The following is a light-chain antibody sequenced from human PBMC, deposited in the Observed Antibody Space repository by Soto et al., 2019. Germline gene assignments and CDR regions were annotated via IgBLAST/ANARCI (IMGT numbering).Light chain of an antibody. CDR1: HSVSSSY. V-gene: IGKV3-20*01. CDR2: GAS. J-gene: IGKJ1*01. CDR3: QQYGSSPPT. Sequence: ELALTQSPGTLSLSPGESATLSGSASHSVSSSYLAWYQQKPGQAPRLLINGASSRATGIPDRFSGSGSGTDFTLTISRLEPEDFAVYYCQQYGSSPPTFGQGTKVDIK.